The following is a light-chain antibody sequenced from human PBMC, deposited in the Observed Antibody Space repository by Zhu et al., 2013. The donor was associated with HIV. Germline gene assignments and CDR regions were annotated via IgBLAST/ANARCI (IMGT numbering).Light chain of an antibody. Sequence: EIVLTQSPGTLSLSPGERATLSCRATQTLNSPYLAWYHQKPGQAPRLLIYGASNRATGIPDRFSGSGSGTDFTLTISSLQSEDFAAYYCQQYDHWPPYSFAQGTKLDIK. V-gene: IGKV3-20*01. J-gene: IGKJ2*03. CDR2: GAS. CDR3: QQYDHWPPYS. CDR1: QTLNSPY.